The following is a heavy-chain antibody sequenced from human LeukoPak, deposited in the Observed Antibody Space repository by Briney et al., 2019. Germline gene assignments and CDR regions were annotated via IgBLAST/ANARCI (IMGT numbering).Heavy chain of an antibody. Sequence: PSETLSLTCAVSGGSISSGGYSWSWIRQPPGKGLEWIGYIYHSGSTYYNPSLKSRVTISVDSSKNQFSLKLSSVTAADTAVYYWARLRFLAEDPIGIFDYWGQGTLVTVSS. CDR2: IYHSGST. CDR3: ARLRFLAEDPIGIFDY. V-gene: IGHV4-30-2*01. D-gene: IGHD3-3*01. CDR1: GGSISSGGYS. J-gene: IGHJ4*02.